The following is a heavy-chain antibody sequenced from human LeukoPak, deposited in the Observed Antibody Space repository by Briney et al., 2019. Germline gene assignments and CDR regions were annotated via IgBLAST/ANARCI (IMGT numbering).Heavy chain of an antibody. Sequence: GASVKVSCKASGYTFTSYDINWVRQATGQGLEWMGWMNPNSGNTGYAQKFQGRVTMTRNTSISTAYMELSSLRSEDTAVYYCATYYYDRPYLPFDYWGQGTLVTVSS. V-gene: IGHV1-8*01. CDR2: MNPNSGNT. CDR3: ATYYYDRPYLPFDY. D-gene: IGHD3-22*01. CDR1: GYTFTSYD. J-gene: IGHJ4*02.